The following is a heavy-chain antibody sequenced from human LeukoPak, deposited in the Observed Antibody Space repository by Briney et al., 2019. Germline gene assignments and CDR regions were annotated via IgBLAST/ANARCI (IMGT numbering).Heavy chain of an antibody. CDR3: ARGVGYGGTYFDY. Sequence: GGSXSSYYWXWIRQPPGKGLEGVGYIYYSGSTNYNPSLKSRVTISVDTSKNQFSLKLSSVTAADTAVYYCARGVGYGGTYFDYWGQGTLVTVSS. CDR2: IYYSGST. V-gene: IGHV4-59*01. D-gene: IGHD3-10*01. J-gene: IGHJ4*02. CDR1: GGSXSSYY.